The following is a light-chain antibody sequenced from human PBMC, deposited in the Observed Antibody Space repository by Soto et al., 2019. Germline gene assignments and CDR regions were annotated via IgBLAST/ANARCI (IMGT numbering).Light chain of an antibody. Sequence: QSVLTQPPSVSAAPGQRVTISCSGSSSNNGTTYVSWYQQLPGTVPKLLMYENNKRPSGIPDRFSGSKSATSATLDITGLQTGDEADYYCGAWDDSVSAYVFGTGTKVTVL. J-gene: IGLJ1*01. CDR1: SSNNGTTY. V-gene: IGLV1-51*02. CDR3: GAWDDSVSAYV. CDR2: ENN.